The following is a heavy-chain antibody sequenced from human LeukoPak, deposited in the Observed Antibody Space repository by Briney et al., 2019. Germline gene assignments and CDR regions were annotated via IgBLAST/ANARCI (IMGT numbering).Heavy chain of an antibody. V-gene: IGHV4-59*01. CDR1: GGSISSYY. J-gene: IGHJ6*02. D-gene: IGHD3-9*01. CDR3: ARGGYFDWLLSGYYYYGMDV. CDR2: IYYSGST. Sequence: SETLSLTCTVSGGSISSYYWSWIRQPPGKGLEWIGYIYYSGSTNYNPSLKSRVTISVDTSKNQFSLKLSPVTAADTAVYYCARGGYFDWLLSGYYYYGMDVWGQGTTVTVSS.